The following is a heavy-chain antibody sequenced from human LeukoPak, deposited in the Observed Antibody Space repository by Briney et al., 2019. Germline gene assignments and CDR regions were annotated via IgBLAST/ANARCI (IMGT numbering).Heavy chain of an antibody. D-gene: IGHD1-26*01. V-gene: IGHV1-2*02. Sequence: ASVKVSCKASGYTFTGYYIFWKRQAPGQGLEWMGWINPKNGTTKYPQKSQGRVTLTRDTSISTAYMEVSRVTYDDTAVYFCARGVGSTAVLDHWGQGTLVTVSS. CDR2: INPKNGTT. CDR3: ARGVGSTAVLDH. CDR1: GYTFTGYY. J-gene: IGHJ4*02.